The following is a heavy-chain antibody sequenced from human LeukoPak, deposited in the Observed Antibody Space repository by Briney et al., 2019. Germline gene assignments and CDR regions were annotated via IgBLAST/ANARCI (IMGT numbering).Heavy chain of an antibody. CDR2: ISWNSGTI. Sequence: PGGSLRLSCAASGFTFDDYAMHWVRQAPGKGLEWVSGISWNSGTIGYADSVKGRFTISRDNPKNSLYLQMNGLRAEDMAFYYCAKGPRCTWNYGPGWFDPWGQGTLVTVSS. J-gene: IGHJ5*02. CDR1: GFTFDDYA. CDR3: AKGPRCTWNYGPGWFDP. D-gene: IGHD1-7*01. V-gene: IGHV3-9*03.